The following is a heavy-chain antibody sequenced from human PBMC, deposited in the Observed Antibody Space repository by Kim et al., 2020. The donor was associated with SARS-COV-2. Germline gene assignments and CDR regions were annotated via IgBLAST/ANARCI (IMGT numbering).Heavy chain of an antibody. Sequence: GGSLRLSCAASGFTFSKYWMHWVRQVPGEGLVWVSRSNEDGSITNYADSVRGRFTISRDNARSTLYLQMNSLGAEETALYYCARDLSGSDDLWGQGTLVT. D-gene: IGHD5-12*01. CDR2: SNEDGSIT. V-gene: IGHV3-74*01. CDR1: GFTFSKYW. J-gene: IGHJ5*02. CDR3: ARDLSGSDDL.